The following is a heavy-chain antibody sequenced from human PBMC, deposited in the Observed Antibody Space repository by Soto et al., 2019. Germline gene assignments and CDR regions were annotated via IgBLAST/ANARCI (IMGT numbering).Heavy chain of an antibody. V-gene: IGHV1-18*01. CDR3: ARSMAVADPFDY. CDR2: ISSAYNGNT. J-gene: IGHJ4*02. Sequence: QVHLVQSGAEVKKPGASVKVSCKASGYTFSNYGINWVRQAPGQGLEWMGWISSAYNGNTNYAEDLQDRVTMTTDTSTTTAYMELRSLRSDDTAVYYCARSMAVADPFDYWGQGILVTVSS. D-gene: IGHD6-19*01. CDR1: GYTFSNYG.